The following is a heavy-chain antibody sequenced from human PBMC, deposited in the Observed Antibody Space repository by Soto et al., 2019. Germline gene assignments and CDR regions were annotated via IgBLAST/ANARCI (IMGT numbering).Heavy chain of an antibody. D-gene: IGHD3-22*01. CDR3: ARGGYYYDSSGYYGY. CDR2: TYYSGST. J-gene: IGHJ4*02. Sequence: SETLSLTCTVSGGSISSYYWSWIRQPPGKGLEWIGYTYYSGSTNYNPSLKSRVTISVDTSKNQFSLKLSSVTAADTAVYYCARGGYYYDSSGYYGYWGQGTLVTVSS. V-gene: IGHV4-59*01. CDR1: GGSISSYY.